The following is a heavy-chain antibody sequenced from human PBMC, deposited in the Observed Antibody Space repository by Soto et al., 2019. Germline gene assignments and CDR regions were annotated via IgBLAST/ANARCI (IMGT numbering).Heavy chain of an antibody. CDR2: ISPHNFNT. Sequence: ASVKVSCKASGYTFTHFYITWVRQAPGQGLEWMGAISPHNFNTNYAQKFRGRVTLTTEKSTNTAYMDLRSLTSDDTAVYYCARDEGGYDILTGYYKAPHFDYWGQGVPVTVYS. CDR1: GYTFTHFY. V-gene: IGHV1-18*01. D-gene: IGHD3-9*01. J-gene: IGHJ4*02. CDR3: ARDEGGYDILTGYYKAPHFDY.